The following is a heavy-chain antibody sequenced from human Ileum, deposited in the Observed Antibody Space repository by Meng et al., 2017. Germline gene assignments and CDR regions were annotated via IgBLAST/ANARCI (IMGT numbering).Heavy chain of an antibody. CDR2: IYHSGST. Sequence: EHGHGLLEPSGNLSLTLPGSGGSFRSSNWCMWGRQPPGKGREWIGEIYHSGSTNYNPSLKSRVTISVDKSKNQFSLKLSSVTAADTAVYYCARYILRWGYYFDYWGQGTLVTVSS. J-gene: IGHJ4*02. V-gene: IGHV4-4*02. D-gene: IGHD4-23*01. CDR1: GGSFRSSNW. CDR3: ARYILRWGYYFDY.